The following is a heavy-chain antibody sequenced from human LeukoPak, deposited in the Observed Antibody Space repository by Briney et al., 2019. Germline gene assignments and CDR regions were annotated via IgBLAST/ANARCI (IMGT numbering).Heavy chain of an antibody. Sequence: QPGGSLRLSCAASGLTFSYYWMHWVRQAPGKGLVWVSRIASDGGSTSYADSVKGRFTSVKARFTISRDNAKNTLYLQVNSLRAEDTAVYYCAGQRWLHSDFDCWGKLTPVTVS. CDR3: AGQRWLHSDFDC. V-gene: IGHV3-74*01. CDR1: GLTFSYYW. D-gene: IGHD5-24*01. J-gene: IGHJ4*02. CDR2: IASDGGST.